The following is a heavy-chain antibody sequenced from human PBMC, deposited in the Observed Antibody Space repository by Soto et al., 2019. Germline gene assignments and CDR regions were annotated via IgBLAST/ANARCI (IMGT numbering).Heavy chain of an antibody. Sequence: QVHLVQSGAEVQNPGASVKVSCKTSGYTFTGYYIHWVRQAPGQGLEWMGWINPDGGDTNSAQKFQGRVTMTRDTSISTAYMELSRLRSDDTAVYYCAGLGCSSRSCYKGYHYGVDVWGQGTTVTVSS. CDR1: GYTFTGYY. CDR2: INPDGGDT. J-gene: IGHJ6*02. CDR3: AGLGCSSRSCYKGYHYGVDV. V-gene: IGHV1-2*02. D-gene: IGHD2-2*02.